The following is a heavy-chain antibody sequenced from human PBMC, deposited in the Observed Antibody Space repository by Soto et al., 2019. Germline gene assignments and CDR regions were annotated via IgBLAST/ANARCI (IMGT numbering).Heavy chain of an antibody. J-gene: IGHJ3*02. Sequence: PSQTLSLTCAISGDYVSSNSAAWNWIRQSPSRGLEWLGRTYYRSKWYNEYAVSVKSRITIKTDTSKNQFSLQLQSVTPEDTAVYYCARDEARVVVGPAAGHGAFDIWGQGTMVTVSS. CDR3: ARDEARVVVGPAAGHGAFDI. D-gene: IGHD2-2*01. CDR1: GDYVSSNSAA. V-gene: IGHV6-1*01. CDR2: TYYRSKWYN.